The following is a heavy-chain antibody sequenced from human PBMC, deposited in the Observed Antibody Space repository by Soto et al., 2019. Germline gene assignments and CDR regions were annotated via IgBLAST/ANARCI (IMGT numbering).Heavy chain of an antibody. J-gene: IGHJ6*02. Sequence: GGSLRLSCAASGFTFSSYGMHWVRQAPGKGLEWVAVISYDGSNKYYADSGKGRFTISGDNSKNTLYLQMNSLRAEDTAVYYCAKSYDFWSGYGSGMDVWGQGTTVTVSS. CDR3: AKSYDFWSGYGSGMDV. V-gene: IGHV3-30*18. CDR1: GFTFSSYG. CDR2: ISYDGSNK. D-gene: IGHD3-3*01.